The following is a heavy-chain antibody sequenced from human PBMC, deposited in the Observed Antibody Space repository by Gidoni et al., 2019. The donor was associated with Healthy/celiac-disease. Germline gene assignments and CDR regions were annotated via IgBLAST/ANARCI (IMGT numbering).Heavy chain of an antibody. V-gene: IGHV3-23*01. CDR2: ISGSGGST. J-gene: IGHJ4*02. CDR1: GFTFSSYA. CDR3: AKEYNRRWLQPHYFDY. Sequence: EVQLLESGGGLVQPGGSLRLFCAASGFTFSSYAMSWVRQAPGKGLEWVSAISGSGGSTYYADSVKGRFTISRDNSKNTLYLQMNSLRAEDTAVYYCAKEYNRRWLQPHYFDYWGQGTLVTVSS. D-gene: IGHD1-20*01.